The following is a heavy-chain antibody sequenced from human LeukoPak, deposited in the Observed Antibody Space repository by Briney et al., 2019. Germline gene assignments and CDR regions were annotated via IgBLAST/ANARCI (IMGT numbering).Heavy chain of an antibody. D-gene: IGHD2-21*02. V-gene: IGHV4-38-2*02. Sequence: SETLSLTCAVSDYSISSAYYWGWIRPPPGKGLEWIGSIYHSGNTDYNPSLKSRVTISVDTSKNQFSLKLRSVTAADTAVYYCARDQAYCGGDCYFDFWGQGTLVTVSS. CDR2: IYHSGNT. CDR1: DYSISSAYY. CDR3: ARDQAYCGGDCYFDF. J-gene: IGHJ4*02.